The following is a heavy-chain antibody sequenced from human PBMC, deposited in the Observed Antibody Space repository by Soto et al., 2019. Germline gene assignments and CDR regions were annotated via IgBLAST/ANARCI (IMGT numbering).Heavy chain of an antibody. Sequence: PGGSLRLSCAASGFTFSSYGMHWVRQAPGKGLEWVSSISSSSSYIYYADSVKGRFTISRDNAKNSLYLQMNSLRAEDTAVYYCARELNDLRYCDWLLSQIRYYGMDVWGQGNTVPVSS. CDR2: ISSSSSYI. D-gene: IGHD3-9*01. V-gene: IGHV3-21*01. CDR1: GFTFSSYG. CDR3: ARELNDLRYCDWLLSQIRYYGMDV. J-gene: IGHJ6*02.